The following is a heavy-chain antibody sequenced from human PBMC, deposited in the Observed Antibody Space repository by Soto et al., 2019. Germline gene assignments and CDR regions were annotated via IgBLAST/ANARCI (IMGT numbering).Heavy chain of an antibody. Sequence: QVQLQESGPGLVKPSQTLSLTCTVSGGSISTGGYYWSWIRQYPGRGLEWIGYIYHSGMTFSNPSLQSRVAISIDTSENQFSLKLSSVTAADTAVYYCATVRWELHDAFDIWGHGTMVSVSS. V-gene: IGHV4-31*03. CDR2: IYHSGMT. CDR1: GGSISTGGYY. D-gene: IGHD4-17*01. J-gene: IGHJ3*02. CDR3: ATVRWELHDAFDI.